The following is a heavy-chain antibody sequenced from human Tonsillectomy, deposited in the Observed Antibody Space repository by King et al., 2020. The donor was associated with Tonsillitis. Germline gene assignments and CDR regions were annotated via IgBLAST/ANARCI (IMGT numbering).Heavy chain of an antibody. CDR1: GFIFSDYS. Sequence: VQLVESGGGVVQPGGSLRLSCAAAGFIFSDYSMHCVRQAPGKVLEWVAFIRFDGSKQMYADSVKGRFTISRDNSKNTLYVQMSSLSADDTAIYYCAKALRDYHDSSGYYYAFDIWGQGTAVTVSS. J-gene: IGHJ3*02. D-gene: IGHD3-22*01. CDR2: IRFDGSKQ. CDR3: AKALRDYHDSSGYYYAFDI. V-gene: IGHV3-30*02.